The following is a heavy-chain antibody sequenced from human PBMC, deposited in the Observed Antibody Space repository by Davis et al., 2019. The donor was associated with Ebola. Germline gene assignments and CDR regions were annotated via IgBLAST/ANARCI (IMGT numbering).Heavy chain of an antibody. D-gene: IGHD3-22*01. CDR1: GGSISSHY. CDR3: ARGGADSSGYYYWFDP. V-gene: IGHV4-59*11. Sequence: PGGSLRLSCTVSGGSISSHYWSWIRQPPGKGLEWIGYLYYSGSTNYNPSLKSRVTISVDTSKNQFSLKLSSVTAADTAVYYCARGGADSSGYYYWFDPWGQGTLVTVSS. J-gene: IGHJ5*02. CDR2: LYYSGST.